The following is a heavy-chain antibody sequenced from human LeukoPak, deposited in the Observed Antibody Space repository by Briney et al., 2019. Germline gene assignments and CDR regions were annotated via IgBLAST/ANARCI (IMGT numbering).Heavy chain of an antibody. CDR2: IYAGGSM. D-gene: IGHD2-21*02. CDR1: GFTVSSNY. V-gene: IGHV3-53*01. J-gene: IGHJ4*02. CDR3: ARDDSDY. Sequence: PGGSLRLSCAASGFTVSSNYISWVRQAPGQGPEWVSVIYAGGSMYYADSVKGRFTISRDNSKNTLYLQMNSLRAEDTAVYYCARDDSDYWGQGTLVTVSS.